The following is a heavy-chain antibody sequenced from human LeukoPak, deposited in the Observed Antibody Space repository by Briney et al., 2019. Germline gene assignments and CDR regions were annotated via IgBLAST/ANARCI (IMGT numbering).Heavy chain of an antibody. J-gene: IGHJ5*02. CDR3: ARDKSPYYYDSSGQNWFDP. CDR2: IYHSGST. CDR1: GYSISSGYY. D-gene: IGHD3-22*01. V-gene: IGHV4-38-2*02. Sequence: PSETLSLTCAVSGYSISSGYYWGWIRQPPGKGLEWIGSIYHSGSTYYNPSLKSRVTISADTSKNQFSLKLSSVTAADTAVYYCARDKSPYYYDSSGQNWFDPWGQGTLVTVSS.